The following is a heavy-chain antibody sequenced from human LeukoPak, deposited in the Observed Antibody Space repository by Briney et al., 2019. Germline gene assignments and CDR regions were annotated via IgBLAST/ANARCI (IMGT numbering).Heavy chain of an antibody. CDR3: ARVYSSGWYGLWYFDL. CDR1: GGSISSSSYY. D-gene: IGHD6-19*01. V-gene: IGHV4-61*05. Sequence: SETLSLTCTVSGGSISSSSYYWGWIRQPPGKGLEWIGYIYYSGSTNYNPSLKSRVTISVDTSKNQFSLKLSSVTAADTAVYYCARVYSSGWYGLWYFDLWGRGTLVTVSS. CDR2: IYYSGST. J-gene: IGHJ2*01.